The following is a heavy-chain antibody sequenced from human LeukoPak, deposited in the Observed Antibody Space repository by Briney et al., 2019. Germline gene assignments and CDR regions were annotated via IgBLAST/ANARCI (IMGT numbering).Heavy chain of an antibody. Sequence: PGGSLRLSCAASGFTFSNAWMSWVRQAPGKGLEWVGRIKRKTDGGTTDYAAPVKGRFTISRDDSKNTLYLQMNSLRAEDTAVYYCAPGALGGGWYYFDYWGQGTLVTVSS. J-gene: IGHJ4*02. V-gene: IGHV3-15*01. D-gene: IGHD6-19*01. CDR3: APGALGGGWYYFDY. CDR2: IKRKTDGGTT. CDR1: GFTFSNAW.